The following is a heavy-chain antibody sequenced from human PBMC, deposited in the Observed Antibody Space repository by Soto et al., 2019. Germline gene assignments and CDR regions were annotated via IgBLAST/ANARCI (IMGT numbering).Heavy chain of an antibody. V-gene: IGHV4-59*01. J-gene: IGHJ6*02. Sequence: QVQLQESGPGLVKPSETLSLTCTVSGGSISSYYWNWIRQPPGKGLEWIGYIYYSGSTNYNPSLESRATISVDTSKNQFSLKLSSVTAADTAVYYCARAGVSSSWYYYYGMDVWGQGTTVTVSS. CDR3: ARAGVSSSWYYYYGMDV. CDR1: GGSISSYY. CDR2: IYYSGST. D-gene: IGHD6-13*01.